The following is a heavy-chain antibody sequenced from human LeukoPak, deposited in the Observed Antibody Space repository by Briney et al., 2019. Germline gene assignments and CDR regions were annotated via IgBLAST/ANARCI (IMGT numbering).Heavy chain of an antibody. CDR2: VSGSGGST. V-gene: IGHV3-23*01. D-gene: IGHD6-13*01. CDR1: EFTFSSYA. Sequence: GGSLRLSCAVSEFTFSSYAMSWVRQAPGKGLEWVSGVSGSGGSTYYADSVKGRFTISRDNSKNTLYLQMNSLRAEDTAVYYCGKAGDYSSSWSRWYFDYWDQGTLVTVSA. CDR3: GKAGDYSSSWSRWYFDY. J-gene: IGHJ4*02.